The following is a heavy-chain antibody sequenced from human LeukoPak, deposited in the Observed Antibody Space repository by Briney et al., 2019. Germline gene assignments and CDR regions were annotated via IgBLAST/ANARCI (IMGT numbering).Heavy chain of an antibody. CDR1: GFTFSSYA. CDR2: ISGSGGST. CDR3: ATNPTVDSSGYYFSLVYFDY. J-gene: IGHJ4*02. Sequence: PGGSLRLSCAASGFTFSSYAMSWVRQAPGKGLEWVSAISGSGGSTYYADSVKGRFTISRDNSKNTLYLQMNSLRAEDTAVYYCATNPTVDSSGYYFSLVYFDYWGQGTLVTVSS. D-gene: IGHD3-22*01. V-gene: IGHV3-23*01.